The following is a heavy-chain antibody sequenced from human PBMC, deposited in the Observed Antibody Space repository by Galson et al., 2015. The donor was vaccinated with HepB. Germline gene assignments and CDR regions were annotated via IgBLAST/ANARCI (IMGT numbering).Heavy chain of an antibody. CDR3: ASGRYCSSTSCYVGFLGAFDI. D-gene: IGHD2-2*01. Sequence: SVKVSCKASGGTFSSYAISWVRQAPGQGLEWMGGIIPVFGTANYAQKFQGRVTITADKSTSTAYMELSSLRSEDTAVYYCASGRYCSSTSCYVGFLGAFDIWGQGTMVTVSS. J-gene: IGHJ3*02. CDR1: GGTFSSYA. V-gene: IGHV1-69*06. CDR2: IIPVFGTA.